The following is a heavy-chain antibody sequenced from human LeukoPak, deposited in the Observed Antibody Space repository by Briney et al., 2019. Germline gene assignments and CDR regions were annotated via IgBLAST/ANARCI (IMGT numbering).Heavy chain of an antibody. CDR1: GGSISSSSYY. J-gene: IGHJ4*02. CDR2: IYYSGST. D-gene: IGHD3-16*01. Sequence: PSETLSLTCTVSGGSISSSSYYWGWIRQPPGKGLEWIGSIYYSGSTYYNPSLKSRVTISVDTSKNQFSLKLSSVTAADTAVYYCARKSRRGLFLGPILIHDYWGQGTLVTVSS. V-gene: IGHV4-39*07. CDR3: ARKSRRGLFLGPILIHDY.